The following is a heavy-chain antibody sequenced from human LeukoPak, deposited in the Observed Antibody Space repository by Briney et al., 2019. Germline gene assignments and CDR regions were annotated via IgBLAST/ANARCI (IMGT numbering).Heavy chain of an antibody. J-gene: IGHJ5*02. V-gene: IGHV4-4*02. Sequence: SETLSLTCAVSGGSISNSNWWSWVRQSPGKGLEWIGEIHHSGITNYNPSLKSRVTISVDKSKNQFSLKLSSVTAADTAVYYCATNLPGYSYGYWVAWGQGTLVTVSS. CDR1: GGSISNSNW. D-gene: IGHD5-18*01. CDR2: IHHSGIT. CDR3: ATNLPGYSYGYWVA.